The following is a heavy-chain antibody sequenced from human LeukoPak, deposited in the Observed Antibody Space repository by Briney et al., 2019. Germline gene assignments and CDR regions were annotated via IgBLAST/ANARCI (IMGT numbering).Heavy chain of an antibody. J-gene: IGHJ4*02. Sequence: ASVKVSCKASGYTFTGYYMHWMRQAPGQGLEWMGWINPNSGGTNYAQKFQGRVTMTRDTSISTAYMELSRLRSDDTAVYYCARALWELLQEYFDYWGQGTLVTVSS. V-gene: IGHV1-2*02. D-gene: IGHD1-26*01. CDR2: INPNSGGT. CDR3: ARALWELLQEYFDY. CDR1: GYTFTGYY.